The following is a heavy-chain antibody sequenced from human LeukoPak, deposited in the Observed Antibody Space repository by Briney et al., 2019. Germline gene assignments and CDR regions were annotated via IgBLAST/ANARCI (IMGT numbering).Heavy chain of an antibody. D-gene: IGHD2-2*02. CDR3: ARLDCSSTSCYTRYFQH. Sequence: SSQTLSLTCTVSGGSISSGSYYWSWIRQPAGKGLEWIGRIYTSGSTNYNPSLKSRVTISVDTSKNQFSLKLSSVTAADTAVYYCARLDCSSTSCYTRYFQHWGQGTLVTVSS. V-gene: IGHV4-61*02. CDR2: IYTSGST. J-gene: IGHJ1*01. CDR1: GGSISSGSYY.